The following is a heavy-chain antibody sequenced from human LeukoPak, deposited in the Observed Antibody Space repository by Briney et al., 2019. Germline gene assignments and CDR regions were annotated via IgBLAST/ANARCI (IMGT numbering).Heavy chain of an antibody. V-gene: IGHV3-23*01. D-gene: IGHD2-15*01. J-gene: IGHJ4*02. CDR1: GFTFTTHA. CDR3: AKDALPHTYSYYFEF. CDR2: LSGSASST. Sequence: PGGSLRLSCTDSGFTFTTHAMPWVRQAPGKGLEWVSGLSGSASSTYYADSVKGRFTISRDNSKNTLYLQMNSLRAEDTAVYYCAKDALPHTYSYYFEFWGQGTLVTVSS.